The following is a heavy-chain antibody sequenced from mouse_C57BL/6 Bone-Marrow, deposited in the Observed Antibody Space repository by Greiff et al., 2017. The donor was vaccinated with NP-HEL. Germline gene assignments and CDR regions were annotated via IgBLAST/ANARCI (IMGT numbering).Heavy chain of an antibody. J-gene: IGHJ2*01. CDR2: IYPGDGDT. D-gene: IGHD3-2*02. CDR3: ARRLRLRLFDY. Sequence: VQRVESGPELVKPGASVKISCKASGYAFSSSWMNWVKQRPGKGLEWIGRIYPGDGDTNYNGKFKGKATLTADKSSSTAYMQLSSLTSEDSAVYFCARRLRLRLFDYWGQGTTLTVSS. CDR1: GYAFSSSW. V-gene: IGHV1-82*01.